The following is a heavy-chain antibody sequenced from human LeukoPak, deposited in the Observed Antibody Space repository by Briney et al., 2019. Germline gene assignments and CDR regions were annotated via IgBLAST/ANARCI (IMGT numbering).Heavy chain of an antibody. CDR2: IYSSGIT. CDR3: ARLATDSDILTGSDY. J-gene: IGHJ4*02. V-gene: IGHV4-59*08. Sequence: PSETLSLTCTVSGGSISGYYWSWVRQSPLKGLEWIGYIYSSGITRYSPSLKSRLTISVDTSKNQFSLRLSSVTAADTALYYCARLATDSDILTGSDYWGQGTLVTVSS. D-gene: IGHD3-9*01. CDR1: GGSISGYY.